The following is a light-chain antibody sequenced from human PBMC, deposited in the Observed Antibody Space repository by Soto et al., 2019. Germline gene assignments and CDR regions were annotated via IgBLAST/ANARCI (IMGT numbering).Light chain of an antibody. Sequence: QSVLAQPASVSGSPGQSITISCTGTSDDVGAYNSVSWYQHHPGKAPKLMIYDVNIRPSGVSHRFSGSKSGNAASLTISGLQAEDEADYSCASYTAASTMVFGGGTKVTVL. V-gene: IGLV2-14*03. J-gene: IGLJ2*01. CDR3: ASYTAASTMV. CDR1: SDDVGAYNS. CDR2: DVN.